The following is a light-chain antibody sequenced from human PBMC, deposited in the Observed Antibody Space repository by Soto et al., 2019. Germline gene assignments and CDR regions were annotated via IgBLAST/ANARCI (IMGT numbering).Light chain of an antibody. V-gene: IGKV1-39*01. CDR2: AAS. CDR1: QSISSY. J-gene: IGKJ5*01. Sequence: DIQMTQSPSSLSASVGDRVTITCRASQSISSYLKWYQQKPRKAPKLLIYAASSVQSGVQSRFSGSGSGTDFTLTISSLQPEDFANYYCQQSYSTPITFGQGTRLEIK. CDR3: QQSYSTPIT.